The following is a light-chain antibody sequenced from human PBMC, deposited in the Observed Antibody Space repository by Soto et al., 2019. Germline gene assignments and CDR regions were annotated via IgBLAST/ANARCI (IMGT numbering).Light chain of an antibody. CDR1: SSDVGGYNY. CDR3: SSYTTSSTYV. V-gene: IGLV2-14*01. J-gene: IGLJ1*01. Sequence: QSALTQPASVSGSPGQSITLSCTGTSSDVGGYNYVSWYQQHPGKAHKLMIYDVTNRPSGVSHRFSGSKSGNTPSLTISGLQAEDEYDYYCSSYTTSSTYVFGTGTKLTVL. CDR2: DVT.